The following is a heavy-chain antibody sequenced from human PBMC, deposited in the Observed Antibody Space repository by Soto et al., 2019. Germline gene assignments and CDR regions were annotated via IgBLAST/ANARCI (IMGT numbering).Heavy chain of an antibody. CDR1: GFTVSSNY. J-gene: IGHJ6*02. CDR2: IYSGGST. CDR3: ARKGGIADYYYGMDV. Sequence: GGSLRLSCAASGFTVSSNYMSWVRQAPGKGLEWVSVIYSGGSTYYADSVKGRFTISRDNSKNTLYLQMNSLRAEDTAVYYCARKGGIADYYYGMDVWGQGTTVTVSS. D-gene: IGHD2-21*01. V-gene: IGHV3-66*01.